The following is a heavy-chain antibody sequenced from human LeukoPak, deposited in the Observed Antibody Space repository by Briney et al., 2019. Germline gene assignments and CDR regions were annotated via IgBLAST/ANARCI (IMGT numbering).Heavy chain of an antibody. CDR2: IIPIFGTA. D-gene: IGHD2-21*02. CDR1: GGTFSSYA. V-gene: IGHV1-69*06. CDR3: ARGPYCGGDCPTRWFDP. J-gene: IGHJ5*02. Sequence: SVKVSCKASGGTFSSYAISWVRQAPGQGLEWMGGIIPIFGTANYAQKFHGRVTITADKSTSTAYMELSSLRSEDTAVYYCARGPYCGGDCPTRWFDPWGQGTLVTVSS.